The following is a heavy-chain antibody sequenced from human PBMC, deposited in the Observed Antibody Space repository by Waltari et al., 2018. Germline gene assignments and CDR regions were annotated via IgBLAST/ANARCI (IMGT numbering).Heavy chain of an antibody. CDR1: GGSISSSSYY. D-gene: IGHD1-7*01. CDR3: ARDLGGTTRWFDP. CDR2: IYYSGST. V-gene: IGHV4-39*07. Sequence: QLQLQESGPGLVKPSETLSLTCTVSGGSISSSSYYWGWIRQPPGKGLEWIGSIYYSGSTYDNPSLKSRVTISVDTSKNQFSLKLSSVTAADTAVYYCARDLGGTTRWFDPWGQGTLVIVSS. J-gene: IGHJ5*02.